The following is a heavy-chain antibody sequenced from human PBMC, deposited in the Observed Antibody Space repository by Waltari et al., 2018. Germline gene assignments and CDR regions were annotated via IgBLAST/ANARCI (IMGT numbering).Heavy chain of an antibody. CDR3: TMGKAAAGADY. CDR2: IRSKAKSYAT. CDR1: GFTFSGSA. V-gene: IGHV3-73*01. D-gene: IGHD6-13*01. J-gene: IGHJ4*02. Sequence: EVQLVESGGGLVQPGGSLKLSCAASGFTFSGSAIHWVRQGSGKGLEWVGRIRSKAKSYATVYAGSVQGRFTISRDDSKNTAYLQMSSLKTEDTAVYYCTMGKAAAGADYWGQGTLVTVSS.